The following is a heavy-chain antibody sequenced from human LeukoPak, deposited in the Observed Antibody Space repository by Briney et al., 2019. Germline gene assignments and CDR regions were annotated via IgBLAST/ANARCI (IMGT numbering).Heavy chain of an antibody. Sequence: PGGPLRLSCSASGFSFSNYAMYWVRQAPGKGLEGVANIKQGGSEKYYVDSVKGLFTISRDNATNSVYLQMNTLRAEDTAVYSCARDFGLRCSGGTCYSVYYYGMDVWGKGTTVTVSS. J-gene: IGHJ6*04. V-gene: IGHV3-7*03. CDR1: GFSFSNYA. D-gene: IGHD2-15*01. CDR2: IKQGGSEK. CDR3: ARDFGLRCSGGTCYSVYYYGMDV.